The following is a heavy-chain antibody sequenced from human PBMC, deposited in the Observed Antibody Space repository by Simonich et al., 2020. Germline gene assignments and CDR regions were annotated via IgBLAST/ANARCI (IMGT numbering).Heavy chain of an antibody. CDR3: ARSTTGTTAFDI. CDR2: RDAYNGNT. Sequence: QVQLVQSGAEVTKPGASVKVSCKASGYTFTSYGIIWVRQAPGQGLEWMGMRDAYNGNTNYAQKLQGRVTMTTDTSTSTAYMELRSLRSDDTAVYYCARSTTGTTAFDIWGQGTMVTVSS. CDR1: GYTFTSYG. J-gene: IGHJ3*02. V-gene: IGHV1-18*01. D-gene: IGHD1-1*01.